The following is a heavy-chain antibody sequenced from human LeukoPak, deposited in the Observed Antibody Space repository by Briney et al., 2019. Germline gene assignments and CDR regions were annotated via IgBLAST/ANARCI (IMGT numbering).Heavy chain of an antibody. Sequence: ASVKVSCKASGGTFSSYAISWVRQAPGRGLEWMGGIIPIFGTANYAQKFQGRVTMTRNTSISTAYMELSSLRSEDTAVYYCARGSPYDFWSGYYYYYFDYWGQGTLVTVSS. J-gene: IGHJ4*02. CDR2: IIPIFGTA. CDR1: GGTFSSYA. D-gene: IGHD3-3*01. V-gene: IGHV1-69*05. CDR3: ARGSPYDFWSGYYYYYFDY.